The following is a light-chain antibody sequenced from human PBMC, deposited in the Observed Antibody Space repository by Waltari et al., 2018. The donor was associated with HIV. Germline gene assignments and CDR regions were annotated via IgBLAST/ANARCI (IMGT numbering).Light chain of an antibody. V-gene: IGLV2-23*02. Sequence: QSALTQPASVSGSPGQTITLPSSGTSMDIGMDDLSSLLRQEAGKAPQPLIYGVTNRPSHISNRFSGSKSRTTAALTISALQSEDEGDYYCCAYTMSGTLVFGGGTKLTVL. CDR2: GVT. J-gene: IGLJ3*02. CDR1: SMDIGMDDL. CDR3: CAYTMSGTLV.